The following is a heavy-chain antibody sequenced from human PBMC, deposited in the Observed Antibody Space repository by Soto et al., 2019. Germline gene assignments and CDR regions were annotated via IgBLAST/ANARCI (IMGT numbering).Heavy chain of an antibody. D-gene: IGHD7-27*01. CDR1: GYAFSSHG. J-gene: IGHJ5*01. CDR3: TGGPPNWGFDS. V-gene: IGHV1-8*01. CDR2: MSPKTANT. Sequence: ASVKVSCKASGYAFSSHGITWVRQTAGQGLEWMGWMSPKTANTGYAQKFQGRVTMTRSTSISTAYMELSSLTSEDTAVYYCTGGPPNWGFDSWGQGTPVTVSS.